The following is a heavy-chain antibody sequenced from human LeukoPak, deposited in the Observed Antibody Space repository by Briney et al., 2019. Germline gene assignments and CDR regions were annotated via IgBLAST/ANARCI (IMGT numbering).Heavy chain of an antibody. D-gene: IGHD6-6*01. CDR2: IYHSGST. CDR1: GGSISSGGYY. V-gene: IGHV4-30-2*01. J-gene: IGHJ4*02. CDR3: ARGYSSSYFDY. Sequence: SETLSLTCAVSGGSISSGGYYWSWVRQPPGKGLEWIGYIYHSGSTYYNPSLKSRVTISVDGSKNQFSLKLSSVTAADTAVYYCARGYSSSYFDYWGQGTLVTVSS.